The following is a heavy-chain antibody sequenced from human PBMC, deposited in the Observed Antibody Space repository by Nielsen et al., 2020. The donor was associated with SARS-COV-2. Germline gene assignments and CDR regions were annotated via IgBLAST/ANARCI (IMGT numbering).Heavy chain of an antibody. D-gene: IGHD7-27*01. CDR3: ATDGDWGWFDP. CDR2: ISGRGGTT. Sequence: GGSLRLSCAASGFTFTSYAMSWVRQAPGKGLEWVSGISGRGGTTYYADSVKGRFTISKDNSKDTLYLQMNTLRPEDTAVYYCATDGDWGWFDPWGQGTRVTVSS. CDR1: GFTFTSYA. V-gene: IGHV3-23*01. J-gene: IGHJ5*02.